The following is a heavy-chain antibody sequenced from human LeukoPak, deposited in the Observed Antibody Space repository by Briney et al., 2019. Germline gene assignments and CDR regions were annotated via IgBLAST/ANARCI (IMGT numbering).Heavy chain of an antibody. Sequence: GGSLRLSCAASGFTFSSYAMSWVRQAPGKGLEWVSAISGSGGSTYYADSVKGRSTISRDNSKNTLYLQMNSLRAEDTAVYYCAKSAYSHGYYFHYYYYMDVWGKGTTVTVSS. CDR3: AKSAYSHGYYFHYYYYMDV. J-gene: IGHJ6*03. V-gene: IGHV3-23*01. CDR1: GFTFSSYA. D-gene: IGHD5-18*01. CDR2: ISGSGGST.